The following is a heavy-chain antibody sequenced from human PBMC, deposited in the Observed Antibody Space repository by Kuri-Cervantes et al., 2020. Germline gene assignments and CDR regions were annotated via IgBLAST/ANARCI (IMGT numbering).Heavy chain of an antibody. Sequence: SVKVSCKASGGTFSSYTISWVQQAPGQGLEWMGGIIPIFGTANYAQKFQGRVTITADESTSTAYMELSSLRSEDTAVYYCAVSLRFLEWLDYYYYGMDVWGQGTTVTVSS. CDR3: AVSLRFLEWLDYYYYGMDV. CDR2: IIPIFGTA. CDR1: GGTFSSYT. J-gene: IGHJ6*02. D-gene: IGHD3-3*01. V-gene: IGHV1-69*13.